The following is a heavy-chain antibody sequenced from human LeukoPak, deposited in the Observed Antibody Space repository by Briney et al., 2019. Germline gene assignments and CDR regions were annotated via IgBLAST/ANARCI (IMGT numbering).Heavy chain of an antibody. CDR1: GYTFTGYY. J-gene: IGHJ6*02. CDR3: ARDVLNYDILTGYYIPHYYYYYGMDV. CDR2: INPSGGST. V-gene: IGHV1-46*01. Sequence: ASVKVSCKASGYTFTGYYMHWVRQAPGQGLEWMGRINPSGGSTSYAQKFQVRVTMTRDTSTSTVYMELSSLRSEDTAVYYCARDVLNYDILTGYYIPHYYYYYGMDVWGQGTTVTVSS. D-gene: IGHD3-9*01.